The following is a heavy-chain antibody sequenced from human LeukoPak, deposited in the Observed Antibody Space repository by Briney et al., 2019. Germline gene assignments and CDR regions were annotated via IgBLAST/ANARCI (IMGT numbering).Heavy chain of an antibody. Sequence: AGGSLRLSCAASGFTFDDYAMHWVRQAPGKGLEWVSGISWNSGSIGYADSVKGRFTISRDNAKNSLYLQMNSLRAEDTALYYCASPLWFGELKSSFWHHAFDIWGQGTMVTVSS. J-gene: IGHJ3*02. CDR2: ISWNSGSI. CDR3: ASPLWFGELKSSFWHHAFDI. D-gene: IGHD3-10*01. CDR1: GFTFDDYA. V-gene: IGHV3-9*01.